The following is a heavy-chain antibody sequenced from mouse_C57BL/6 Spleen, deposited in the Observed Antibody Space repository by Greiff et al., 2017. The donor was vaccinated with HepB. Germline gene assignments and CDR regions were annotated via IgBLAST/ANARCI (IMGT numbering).Heavy chain of an antibody. V-gene: IGHV5-6*01. D-gene: IGHD2-5*01. CDR3: ARHGDSNFAWFAY. J-gene: IGHJ3*01. CDR1: GFTFSSYG. CDR2: ISSGGSYT. Sequence: EVQVVESGGDLVKPGGSLKLSCAASGFTFSSYGMSWVRQTPDKRLEWVATISSGGSYTYYPDSVKGRFTISRDNAKNTLYLQMSSLKSEDTAMYYCARHGDSNFAWFAYWGQGTLVTVSA.